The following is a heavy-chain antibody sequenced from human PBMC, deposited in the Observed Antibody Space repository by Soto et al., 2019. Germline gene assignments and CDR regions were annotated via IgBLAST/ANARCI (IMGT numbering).Heavy chain of an antibody. J-gene: IGHJ6*02. Sequence: QVQLVESGGGVVQPGRSLRLSCAASGFTFSSYGMHWVRQAPGKGLEWVAVISYDGSNKYYADSVKGRFTISRDNSKNPLYLQMTSLSAQNTAVYYCATLPWFAARPRRYSYCMDVWGQGTTVTVSS. CDR1: GFTFSSYG. V-gene: IGHV3-30*03. CDR3: ATLPWFAARPRRYSYCMDV. CDR2: ISYDGSNK. D-gene: IGHD6-6*01.